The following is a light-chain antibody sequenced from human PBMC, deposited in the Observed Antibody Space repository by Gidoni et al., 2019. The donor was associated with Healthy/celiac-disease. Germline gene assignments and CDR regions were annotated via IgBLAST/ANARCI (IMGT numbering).Light chain of an antibody. CDR3: QQSYSTPYT. V-gene: IGKV1-39*01. CDR2: AAS. J-gene: IGKJ2*01. Sequence: DIQMTESPSSLSASVGDRVTITCRASQSISSYLNGYQQKPGKAPKLLIYAASSLQSGVPSRFRGRGSGTDFTLTIRSLQPEDFATYYCQQSYSTPYTFGQGTKLEIK. CDR1: QSISSY.